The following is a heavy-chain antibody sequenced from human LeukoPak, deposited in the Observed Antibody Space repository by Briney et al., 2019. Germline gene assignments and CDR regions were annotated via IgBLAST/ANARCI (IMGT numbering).Heavy chain of an antibody. J-gene: IGHJ4*02. V-gene: IGHV3-64D*06. CDR3: VKDLYYDNSGYYSGAFDY. CDR2: INSNGGRT. D-gene: IGHD3-22*01. Sequence: GGSLRLSCSASGFTFKKYAMHWVRQAPGKGLEYVSAINSNGGRTYYADSVKGRFTISRDNSKNTLFLRMSSLRVEDTAVYYCVKDLYYDNSGYYSGAFDYWGQGTLVTVSS. CDR1: GFTFKKYA.